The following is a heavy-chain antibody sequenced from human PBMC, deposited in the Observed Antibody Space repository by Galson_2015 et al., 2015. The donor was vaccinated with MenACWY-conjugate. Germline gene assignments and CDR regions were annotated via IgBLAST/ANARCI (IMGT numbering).Heavy chain of an antibody. D-gene: IGHD3-10*01. CDR3: AKDGAGSYYVDYWGGAYVHDF. CDR2: ISGSGRTT. CDR1: GFTFSTYA. J-gene: IGHJ4*02. Sequence: SLRLSCAASGFTFSTYAMSWVRQAPGKGLEWVSSISGSGRTTYYADSVKGRFTISRDNSKNTLYLQMNSLRAEDTAVYYCAKDGAGSYYVDYWGGAYVHDFWGQGTLVTVSS. V-gene: IGHV3-23*01.